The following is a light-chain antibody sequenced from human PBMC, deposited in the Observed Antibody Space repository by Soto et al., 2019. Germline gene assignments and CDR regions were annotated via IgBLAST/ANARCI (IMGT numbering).Light chain of an antibody. CDR2: ETS. J-gene: IGKJ1*01. CDR3: QQRSSWPLT. V-gene: IGKV3-11*01. CDR1: QSVGSY. Sequence: EIVLTQSPATLSLSPGERATLSCRASQSVGSYLTWYQQKPGQAPRLLIYETSKRATGIPARFSGSGSGTDFTLTISSMEPEDFAVYYCQQRSSWPLTFCQGTKVEIK.